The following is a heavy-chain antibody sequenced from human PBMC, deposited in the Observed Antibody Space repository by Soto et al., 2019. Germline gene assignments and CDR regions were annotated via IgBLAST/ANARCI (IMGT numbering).Heavy chain of an antibody. CDR3: AKDPGAAAGTFEANYYYYGMDV. CDR2: ISYDGSNK. D-gene: IGHD6-13*01. Sequence: GGSLRLSCAASGFTFSSYGMHWVRQAPGKGLEWVAVISYDGSNKYYADSVKGRFTISRDNSKNTLYLQMNSLRAEDTAVYYCAKDPGAAAGTFEANYYYYGMDVWGQGTTVTVSS. J-gene: IGHJ6*02. CDR1: GFTFSSYG. V-gene: IGHV3-30*18.